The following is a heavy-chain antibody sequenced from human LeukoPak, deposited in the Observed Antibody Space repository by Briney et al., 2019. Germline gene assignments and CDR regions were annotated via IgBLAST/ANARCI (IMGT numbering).Heavy chain of an antibody. Sequence: ASVKVSCKASGYTFTGYYMHWVRQAPGQGLEWMGWTNPNSGGTNYAQKFQGWVTMTRDTSISTAYMELSRLRSDDTAVYYCARDMRPHYYYGSGSYFDYWGQGTLVTVSS. V-gene: IGHV1-2*04. CDR2: TNPNSGGT. CDR3: ARDMRPHYYYGSGSYFDY. J-gene: IGHJ4*02. D-gene: IGHD3-10*01. CDR1: GYTFTGYY.